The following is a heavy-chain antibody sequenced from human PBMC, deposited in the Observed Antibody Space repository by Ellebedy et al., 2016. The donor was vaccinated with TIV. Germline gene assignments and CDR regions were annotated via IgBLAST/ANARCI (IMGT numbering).Heavy chain of an antibody. Sequence: SETLSLXXTVSGDSIGSNNWWSWVRQSPGMGLEWIGEISHTGRAFYNPSLKSPVTISVDKSKNQFSLRLSSVTAADTAMYYCATVHPAYSFGYAWDAFDIWGQGTLVTVSS. J-gene: IGHJ3*02. CDR2: ISHTGRA. V-gene: IGHV4-4*02. D-gene: IGHD5-18*01. CDR1: GDSIGSNNW. CDR3: ATVHPAYSFGYAWDAFDI.